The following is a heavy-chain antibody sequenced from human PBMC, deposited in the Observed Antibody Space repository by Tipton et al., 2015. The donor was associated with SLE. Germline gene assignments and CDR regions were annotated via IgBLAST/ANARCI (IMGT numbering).Heavy chain of an antibody. CDR2: IYYSGST. CDR3: ARGRPPYYYGMDV. Sequence: TLSLTCTVSGGSISSSSYYWGWIRQPPGKGLEWIGSIYYSGSTYYNPSLKSRVTISVDTSKNQFSLKLSSVTAADTAVYYCARGRPPYYYGMDVWGQGTTVTVSS. V-gene: IGHV4-39*07. CDR1: GGSISSSSYY. J-gene: IGHJ6*02.